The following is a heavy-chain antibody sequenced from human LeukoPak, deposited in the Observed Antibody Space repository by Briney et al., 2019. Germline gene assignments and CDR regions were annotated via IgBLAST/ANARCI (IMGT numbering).Heavy chain of an antibody. D-gene: IGHD6-13*01. CDR2: ISYDGSNK. J-gene: IGHJ1*01. CDR3: AAEGGSWYGEYFQH. Sequence: GGSRRLSCAASGFTFSSYAMHWVRQAPGKGLEWVAVISYDGSNKYYADSVKGRFTISRDNSKNTLYLQMNSLRAEDTAVYYCAAEGGSWYGEYFQHWGQGTLVTVSS. CDR1: GFTFSSYA. V-gene: IGHV3-30*01.